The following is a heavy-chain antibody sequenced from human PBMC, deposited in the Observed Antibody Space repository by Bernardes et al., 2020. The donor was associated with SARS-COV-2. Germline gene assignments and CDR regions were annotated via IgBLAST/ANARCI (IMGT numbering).Heavy chain of an antibody. CDR2: INGGGSSV. D-gene: IGHD5-12*01. J-gene: IGHJ4*02. CDR3: TRGPLSGYGSFGV. Sequence: GGTLRLSCAASGFIFSDYCMHWVRQAPGKGLVWVSRINGGGSSVNYADSVKGRFTISRDNAKNTLYLQMSSLSAEDTAVYYCTRGPLSGYGSFGVWGQGTLGTVSS. CDR1: GFIFSDYC. V-gene: IGHV3-74*01.